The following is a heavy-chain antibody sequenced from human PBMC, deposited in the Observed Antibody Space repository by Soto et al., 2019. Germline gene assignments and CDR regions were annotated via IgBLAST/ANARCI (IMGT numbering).Heavy chain of an antibody. CDR1: GFTFSTSA. V-gene: IGHV3-30*01. CDR3: VASVFSFDY. D-gene: IGHD2-8*01. CDR2: ISYDGTNE. Sequence: HVQLVESGGGVVQPGRSLRLSCAASGFTFSTSAMHWFRQAPGKVLEWVAVISYDGTNEHYEDSVKGRFTVSRDNSRNTLSLQMNSLRPEDTAMYYCVASVFSFDYWGQGSLVTVSS. J-gene: IGHJ4*02.